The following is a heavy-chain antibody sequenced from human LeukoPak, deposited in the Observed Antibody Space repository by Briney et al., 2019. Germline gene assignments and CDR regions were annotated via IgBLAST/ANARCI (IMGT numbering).Heavy chain of an antibody. J-gene: IGHJ4*02. CDR2: IWYDGSKK. V-gene: IGHV3-33*01. CDR1: GFTFGDYG. Sequence: GRSLRLSCAASGFTFGDYGIHWVCQAPGQGLEWVALIWYDGSKKYYADSVKGRFTISGDNTKNTLYLQLNSLRADDTAVYYCARAHSSSSTFDLWGQGTLVAVSS. CDR3: ARAHSSSSTFDL. D-gene: IGHD6-6*01.